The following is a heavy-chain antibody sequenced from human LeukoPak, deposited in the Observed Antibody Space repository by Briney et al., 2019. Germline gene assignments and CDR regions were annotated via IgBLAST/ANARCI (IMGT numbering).Heavy chain of an antibody. D-gene: IGHD2-8*01. CDR1: GFTLSYYG. CDR3: ARDADASAFYWYFDL. Sequence: GGSLRLSCTASGFTLSYYGMHWVRQAPGKGLELVALMWSDGSKTSYADSVKGRFTISRDISRNTLYLQMNSLRAEDTALYYCARDADASAFYWYFDLWGRGTLVTVSS. J-gene: IGHJ2*01. CDR2: MWSDGSKT. V-gene: IGHV3-33*01.